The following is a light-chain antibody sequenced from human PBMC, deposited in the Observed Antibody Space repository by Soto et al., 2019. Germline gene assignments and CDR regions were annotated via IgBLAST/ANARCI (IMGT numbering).Light chain of an antibody. CDR1: QSVRSNY. CDR3: QQYGSSPLT. Sequence: EIVLTQSPDTLSLSPGERATLSCRASQSVRSNYLAWYQPKPGQAPRFLIYDASSRATGIPDRFSGSGSGTDFTLTISRLEPEDFAVYYCQQYGSSPLTFGGGTKVEIK. V-gene: IGKV3-20*01. J-gene: IGKJ4*01. CDR2: DAS.